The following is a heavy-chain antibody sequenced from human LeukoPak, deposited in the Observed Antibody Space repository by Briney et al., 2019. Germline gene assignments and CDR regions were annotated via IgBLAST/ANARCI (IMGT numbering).Heavy chain of an antibody. Sequence: PSETLSLTCTVSGYSISSGYYWSWIRPHPGKGLEWIGYIYYSGSTYYNPSLKSRVTISVDTSKNQFSLKLSSVTAADTAVYYCARAQGDYDSSGYLAEYFQHWGQGTLVTVSA. V-gene: IGHV4-31*03. D-gene: IGHD3-22*01. CDR1: GYSISSGYY. CDR2: IYYSGST. J-gene: IGHJ1*01. CDR3: ARAQGDYDSSGYLAEYFQH.